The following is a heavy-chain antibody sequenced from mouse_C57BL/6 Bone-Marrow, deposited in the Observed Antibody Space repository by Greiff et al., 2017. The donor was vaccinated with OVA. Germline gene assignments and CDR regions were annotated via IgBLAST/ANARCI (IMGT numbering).Heavy chain of an antibody. Sequence: EVKLVESGGGLVKPGGSLKLSCAASGFTFSDYGMHWVRQAPEKGLEWVAYISSGSSTIYYADTVKGRFTISRDNAKNTLFLQMTSLRSEDTAMYYCAKGYDYDDLYYAMDYWGQGTSGTVSS. CDR1: GFTFSDYG. V-gene: IGHV5-17*01. CDR2: ISSGSSTI. D-gene: IGHD2-4*01. J-gene: IGHJ4*01. CDR3: AKGYDYDDLYYAMDY.